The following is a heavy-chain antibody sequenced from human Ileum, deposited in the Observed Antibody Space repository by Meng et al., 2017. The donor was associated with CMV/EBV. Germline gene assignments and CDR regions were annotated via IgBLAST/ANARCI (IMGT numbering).Heavy chain of an antibody. D-gene: IGHD6-13*01. CDR2: IYYSGST. J-gene: IGHJ5*02. V-gene: IGHV4-39*07. CDR3: AGDWGPYSSRGYFDP. Sequence: QVQLQESGQGLVTPSETLSLTCTVTGGSISSGTYYWAWIRQSPGKGLEWIGSIYYSGSTYDNPSLKSRVTMSVDTFKNQFSLKLTSVTAADTAVYYCAGDWGPYSSRGYFDPWGQGTLVTVSS. CDR1: GGSISSGTYY.